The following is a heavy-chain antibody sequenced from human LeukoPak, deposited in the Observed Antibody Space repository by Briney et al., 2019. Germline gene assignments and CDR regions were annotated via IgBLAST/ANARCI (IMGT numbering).Heavy chain of an antibody. J-gene: IGHJ2*01. CDR3: ARDRAIVVVPAANWYFDL. Sequence: ASVKVSCKASGGTFSSYAISWVRQAPGQGLEWMGGIIPTFGTANYAQKFQGRVTITADKSTSTAYMELSSLRSEDTAVYYCARDRAIVVVPAANWYFDLWGRGTLVTVSS. CDR1: GGTFSSYA. D-gene: IGHD2-2*01. CDR2: IIPTFGTA. V-gene: IGHV1-69*06.